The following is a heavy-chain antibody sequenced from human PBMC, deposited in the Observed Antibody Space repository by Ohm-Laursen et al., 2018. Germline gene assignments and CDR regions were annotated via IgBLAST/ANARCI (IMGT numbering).Heavy chain of an antibody. V-gene: IGHV4-4*07. J-gene: IGHJ6*02. D-gene: IGHD2-2*01. CDR1: GGSISSYY. Sequence: GTLSLTCTVSGGSISSYYWSWIRQPAGKGLEWIGRIYTSGSTNYNPSLKSRVTMSVDTSKNQFSLKLSSVTAADTAVYYCARDPIVVVPAGPDYYYYYGMDVWGQGTTVTASS. CDR3: ARDPIVVVPAGPDYYYYYGMDV. CDR2: IYTSGST.